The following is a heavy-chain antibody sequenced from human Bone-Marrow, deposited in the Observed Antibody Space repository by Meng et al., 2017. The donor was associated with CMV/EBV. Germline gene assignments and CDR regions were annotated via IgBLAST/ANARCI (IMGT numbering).Heavy chain of an antibody. CDR1: GFTFSSYS. J-gene: IGHJ4*02. CDR3: ARVKAAAHEMMVITLDY. Sequence: GGSLRLSCAASGFTFSSYSMNWVRQAPGKGLEWVSYISSSSSTIYYADSVKGRFTISRDNAKNSLYLQMNSLRAEDTAMYYCARVKAAAHEMMVITLDYWGQGILVTVSS. CDR2: ISSSSSTI. V-gene: IGHV3-48*04. D-gene: IGHD2-21*01.